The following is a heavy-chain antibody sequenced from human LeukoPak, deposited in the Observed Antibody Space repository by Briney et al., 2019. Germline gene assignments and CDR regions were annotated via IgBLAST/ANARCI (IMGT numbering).Heavy chain of an antibody. CDR1: GYTFTGYY. CDR3: GTLLSNGPFDY. Sequence: GASVKVSCKASGYTFTGYYMHWLRQAPGQGLEWMGYIYPNSGTTKYAQKFQGRVTMTRDTSISTAYMELSGLRSDDTAVYYCGTLLSNGPFDYWGQGSLVTFSS. CDR2: IYPNSGTT. V-gene: IGHV1-2*02. J-gene: IGHJ4*02.